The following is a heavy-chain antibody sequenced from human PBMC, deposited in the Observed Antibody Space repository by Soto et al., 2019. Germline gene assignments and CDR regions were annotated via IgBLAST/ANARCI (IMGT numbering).Heavy chain of an antibody. CDR2: ISGSGGST. D-gene: IGHD2-2*01. J-gene: IGHJ5*02. CDR3: AKDLDPTGIVVVPAAIRA. V-gene: IGHV3-23*01. Sequence: EVQLLESGGGLVQPGGSLRLSCAASGFTFSSYAMSWVRQAPGKGLEWVSAISGSGGSTYYADSVKGRFTISRDNSKTTLYLQMNSLRAEDTAVYYCAKDLDPTGIVVVPAAIRAWGQGTLVTVSS. CDR1: GFTFSSYA.